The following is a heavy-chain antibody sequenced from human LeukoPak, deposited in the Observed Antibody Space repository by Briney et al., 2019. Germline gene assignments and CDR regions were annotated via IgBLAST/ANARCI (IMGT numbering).Heavy chain of an antibody. Sequence: SETLSLTCTVSGGSISSYYWSWIRQPPGKGLEWIGEINHSGSINYNPSLKSRVTISVDTSKNQFSLKLTSVTAADKAVYYCARIRIAAAGTDSYWYFDLWGRGTLVTVSS. CDR3: ARIRIAAAGTDSYWYFDL. CDR1: GGSISSYY. CDR2: INHSGSI. J-gene: IGHJ2*01. V-gene: IGHV4-34*01. D-gene: IGHD6-13*01.